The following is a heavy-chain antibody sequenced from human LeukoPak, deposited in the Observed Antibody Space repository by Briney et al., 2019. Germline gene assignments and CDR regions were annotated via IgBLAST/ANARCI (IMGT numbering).Heavy chain of an antibody. CDR2: IFPIVGTA. CDR1: GGTFSRYL. V-gene: IGHV1-69*13. Sequence: SVKVSCKASGGTFSRYLINWVRQAPGQGLEWMGGIFPIVGTAYYAQKFQGRVTITADESTSTAYMELSSLRSEDTAVYYCARGGHYDSSGYYPYYYYYYYMDVWGKGTTVTISS. CDR3: ARGGHYDSSGYYPYYYYYYYMDV. D-gene: IGHD3-22*01. J-gene: IGHJ6*03.